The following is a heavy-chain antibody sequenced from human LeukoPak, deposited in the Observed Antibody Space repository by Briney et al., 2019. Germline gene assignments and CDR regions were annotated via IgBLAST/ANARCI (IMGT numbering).Heavy chain of an antibody. CDR1: GFSISSGDYY. V-gene: IGHV4-30-4*01. Sequence: SETLSLTCTVSGFSISSGDYYWRWVRQPPGKGLEWIGYIYYSGTTYYNPSLKSRVTISVDTSKNQFSLKLSSVTAADTAVYEHASCPRGRCYYDSSGYYYDYWGQGTLATVSS. CDR2: IYYSGTT. D-gene: IGHD3-22*01. J-gene: IGHJ4*02. CDR3: ASCPRGRCYYDSSGYYYDY.